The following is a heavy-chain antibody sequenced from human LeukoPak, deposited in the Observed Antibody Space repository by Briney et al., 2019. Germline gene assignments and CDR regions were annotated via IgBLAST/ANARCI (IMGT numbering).Heavy chain of an antibody. J-gene: IGHJ4*02. CDR3: ARRPPVRGSGWDFYY. Sequence: PGGSLRLSCAASGFTFSSYAMHWVRQAPGKGLEWVAVISYDGSNKYYADSVKGRFTISRDNSKNTLYLQMNSLRAEDTAVYYCARRPPVRGSGWDFYYWGQGTMVTVYS. D-gene: IGHD6-19*01. CDR2: ISYDGSNK. V-gene: IGHV3-30-3*01. CDR1: GFTFSSYA.